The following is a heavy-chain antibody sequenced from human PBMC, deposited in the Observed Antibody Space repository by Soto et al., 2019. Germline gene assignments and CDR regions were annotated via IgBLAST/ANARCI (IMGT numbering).Heavy chain of an antibody. V-gene: IGHV2-26*01. Sequence: QVTLKESGPVLVKPTETLTLRCTVSGLSITDSEMGVSWIRQPPGQPLEWLAHIDSSGEKSYRTFLKSRLAISKDTTKSQIDLTMTNMDPADTATYYCARRHLAVAVSPWFDPCGQGIPVTVSS. J-gene: IGHJ5*02. CDR1: GLSITDSEMG. CDR3: ARRHLAVAVSPWFDP. D-gene: IGHD6-19*01. CDR2: IDSSGEK.